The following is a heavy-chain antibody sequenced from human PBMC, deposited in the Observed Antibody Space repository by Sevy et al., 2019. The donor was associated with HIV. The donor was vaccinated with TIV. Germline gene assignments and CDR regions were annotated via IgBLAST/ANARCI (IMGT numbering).Heavy chain of an antibody. V-gene: IGHV3-30*18. CDR1: GFTFSSYA. CDR3: AKDRWGSGDFRGYFDH. CDR2: ISFGGSSK. J-gene: IGHJ4*02. D-gene: IGHD4-17*01. Sequence: GGSLRLSCAASGFTFSSYAMHWVRQAPGKGLEWVALISFGGSSKEYTDSLKGRFTISRDNSKNTLYLQMNGLRAEDSGVYYCAKDRWGSGDFRGYFDHWGQGTLVTVSS.